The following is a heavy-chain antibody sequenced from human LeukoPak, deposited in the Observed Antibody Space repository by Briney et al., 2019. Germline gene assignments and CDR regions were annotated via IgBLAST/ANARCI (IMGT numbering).Heavy chain of an antibody. CDR2: INPNSGGT. Sequence: ASVKVSCKASGYTFTGYYMHWVRQAPGQGLEWMGRINPNSGGTNYAQKFQGRVTMTRDTSISTAYMELSRLRSDDTAVYYCARGYCTNGVCRTFDIWGQGTLVTVSS. V-gene: IGHV1-2*06. D-gene: IGHD2-8*01. CDR1: GYTFTGYY. J-gene: IGHJ4*02. CDR3: ARGYCTNGVCRTFDI.